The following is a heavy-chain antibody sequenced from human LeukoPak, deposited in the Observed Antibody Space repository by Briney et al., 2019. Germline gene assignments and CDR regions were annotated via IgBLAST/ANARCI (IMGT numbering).Heavy chain of an antibody. CDR1: GFTFNRYG. Sequence: GGSLRLSCAASGFTFNRYGMHWVRQAPGKGLEWVAFTGLDGKKTFYGDSLNGRFTISRDNCEDTVFLQMNTMRAEDTAVYYCARQMVEGQQNYYMDVWGNGTTVTVSS. J-gene: IGHJ6*03. CDR2: TGLDGKKT. V-gene: IGHV3-33*01. D-gene: IGHD2-15*01. CDR3: ARQMVEGQQNYYMDV.